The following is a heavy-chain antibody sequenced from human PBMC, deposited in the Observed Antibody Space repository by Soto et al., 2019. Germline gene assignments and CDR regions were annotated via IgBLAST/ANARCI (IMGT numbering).Heavy chain of an antibody. J-gene: IGHJ3*02. V-gene: IGHV4-39*01. CDR2: VYSGGRT. CDR1: GDSISRSSYF. CDR3: AGPLYASLTHAFDN. Sequence: SETLSLTCTVSGDSISRSSYFWGWIRQPPGKGLEWIGTVYSGGRTYYNPSLKSRVTISVDTSKNQFSLKLTSVTAADTAVYYCAGPLYASLTHAFDNWGQGTVVTVSS. D-gene: IGHD2-2*01.